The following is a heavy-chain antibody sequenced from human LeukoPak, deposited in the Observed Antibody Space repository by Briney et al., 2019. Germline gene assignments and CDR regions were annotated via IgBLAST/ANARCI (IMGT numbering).Heavy chain of an antibody. CDR1: GGSISSGSYY. Sequence: TLSLTCTVSGGSISSGSYYWSWIRQPAGKGLEWIGRIYTSGSTNYNPSLKSRVTISVDTSKNQFSLKLSSVTAADTAVYYCARAPDWYFYHWGRGTLVTVSS. V-gene: IGHV4-61*02. CDR3: ARAPDWYFYH. D-gene: IGHD2-2*01. J-gene: IGHJ2*01. CDR2: IYTSGST.